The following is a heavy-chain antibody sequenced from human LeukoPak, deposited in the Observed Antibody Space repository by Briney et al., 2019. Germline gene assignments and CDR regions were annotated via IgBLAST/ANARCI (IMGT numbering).Heavy chain of an antibody. J-gene: IGHJ4*02. CDR1: GYTFTSYA. CDR3: ARVGDGYNYGVDY. CDR2: INAGNGNT. D-gene: IGHD5-24*01. Sequence: ASVKVSCKASGYTFTSYAMHWVRQAPGQRLEWMGWINAGNGNTKYSQKFQGRVTITADESTSTAYMELSSLRSKDTAVYYCARVGDGYNYGVDYWGQGTLVTVSS. V-gene: IGHV1-3*01.